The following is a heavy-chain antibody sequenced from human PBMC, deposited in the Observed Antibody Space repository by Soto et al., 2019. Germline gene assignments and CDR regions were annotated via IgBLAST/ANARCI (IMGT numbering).Heavy chain of an antibody. V-gene: IGHV4-59*12. D-gene: IGHD3-3*01. CDR2: IYYSGST. CDR3: ARDVGITGGWFDP. CDR1: GGSISSYY. Sequence: PSETLSLTCTVSGGSISSYYWSWIRQPPGKGLEWIGYIYYSGSTYYNPSLKSRVTISVDTSKNQFSLKLSSVTAADTAVYYCARDVGITGGWFDPWGQGTLVTVSS. J-gene: IGHJ5*02.